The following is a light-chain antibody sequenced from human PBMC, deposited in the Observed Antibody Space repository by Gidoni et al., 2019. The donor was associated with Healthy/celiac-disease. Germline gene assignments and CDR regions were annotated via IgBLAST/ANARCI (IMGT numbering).Light chain of an antibody. V-gene: IGKV1-8*01. CDR2: AAS. Sequence: AIRITQSPSSLSASTGDRVTITCRASQGISSYLAWYQQKPGKAPKLLIYAASTLQSGVPSRFRGSGSGTDFTLTISCLKSEDFATYYCQQYYSYLYTFGQGTKLEIK. CDR3: QQYYSYLYT. CDR1: QGISSY. J-gene: IGKJ2*01.